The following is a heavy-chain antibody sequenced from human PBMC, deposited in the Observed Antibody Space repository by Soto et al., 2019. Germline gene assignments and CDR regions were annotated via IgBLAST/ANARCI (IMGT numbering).Heavy chain of an antibody. CDR2: IIPILDVA. J-gene: IGHJ5*02. Sequence: QVQLVQSGAEVKRPGSSVKVSCQTSGGTFRTYTINWVRQAPGQGLEWMGRIIPILDVANYAQKFQGRVTINADKSTSTAHMEVRSLRSEDTAVYYCARSIQEEIGVAGPKDIWFDPWGQGTLVTVSS. V-gene: IGHV1-69*02. D-gene: IGHD6-19*01. CDR3: ARSIQEEIGVAGPKDIWFDP. CDR1: GGTFRTYT.